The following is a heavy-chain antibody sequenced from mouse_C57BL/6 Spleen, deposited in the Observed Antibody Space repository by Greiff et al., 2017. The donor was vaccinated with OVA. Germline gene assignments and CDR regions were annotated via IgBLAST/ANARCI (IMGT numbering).Heavy chain of an antibody. Sequence: DVHLVESGGGLVKPGGSLKLSCAASGFTFSSYAMSWVRQTPEKRLEWVATISDGGSYTYYPDNVKGRFTISRDNAKNNLYLQMSHLKSEDTAMYYCARDRGGYYDYWGQGTTLTVSS. CDR2: ISDGGSYT. D-gene: IGHD2-3*01. CDR1: GFTFSSYA. J-gene: IGHJ2*01. V-gene: IGHV5-4*01. CDR3: ARDRGGYYDY.